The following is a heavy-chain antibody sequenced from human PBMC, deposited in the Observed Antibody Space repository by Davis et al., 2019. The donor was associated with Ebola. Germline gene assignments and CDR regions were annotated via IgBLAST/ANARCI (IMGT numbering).Heavy chain of an antibody. J-gene: IGHJ4*02. V-gene: IGHV4-59*01. CDR2: IYYSGST. CDR1: GGSISSYY. CDR3: ARGLYYYDSSAIIGFDY. D-gene: IGHD3-22*01. Sequence: SETLSLTCTVSGGSISSYYWSWIRHPPGKGLEWIGYIYYSGSTNYNPSLKSRVTLSVDTTKNQFSLRLSSVTAADTAMYYCARGLYYYDSSAIIGFDYWGQGTLVTVSS.